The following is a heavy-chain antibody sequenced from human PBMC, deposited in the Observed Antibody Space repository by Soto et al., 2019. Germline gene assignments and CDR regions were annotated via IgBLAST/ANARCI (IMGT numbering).Heavy chain of an antibody. D-gene: IGHD3-3*01. CDR2: ISADNGKT. CDR1: GYTFTSYG. CDR3: ATAEWREIRHFDY. Sequence: ASVKVSCKASGYTFTSYGISWVRQAPGQGLEWMGWISADNGKTNYEQKFQGRVTMTKDTSTSTAYMELSSLRSEDTAVYYCATAEWREIRHFDYWGQGTLVTVSS. V-gene: IGHV1-18*01. J-gene: IGHJ4*02.